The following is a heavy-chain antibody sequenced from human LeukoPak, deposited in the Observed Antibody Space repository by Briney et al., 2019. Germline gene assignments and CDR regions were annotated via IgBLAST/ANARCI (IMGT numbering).Heavy chain of an antibody. CDR2: IHYSGST. D-gene: IGHD3-22*01. J-gene: IGHJ4*02. CDR1: GGSISSGGYY. V-gene: IGHV4-31*03. Sequence: PSQTLSLTCTVSGGSISSGGYYWSWIRQHPGKGLEWIGYIHYSGSTYYNPSLKSRVTISVDTSKNQFSLKLSSVTAADTAVYYCARGGNYYDSSGYPDYWGQGTLVTVSS. CDR3: ARGGNYYDSSGYPDY.